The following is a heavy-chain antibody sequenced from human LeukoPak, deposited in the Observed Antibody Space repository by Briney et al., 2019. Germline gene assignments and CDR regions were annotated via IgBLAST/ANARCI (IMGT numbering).Heavy chain of an antibody. CDR2: INPSGGST. CDR1: GYTFTSYY. V-gene: IGHV1-46*01. Sequence: ASVNVSCKASGYTFTSYYMHWVRQAPGQGLEWMGIINPSGGSTSYAQKFQGRVTMTRDTSTSTVYMELSSLRSEDTAVYYCARDVAAAGSTDWYFDLWGRGTLVTVSS. D-gene: IGHD6-13*01. CDR3: ARDVAAAGSTDWYFDL. J-gene: IGHJ2*01.